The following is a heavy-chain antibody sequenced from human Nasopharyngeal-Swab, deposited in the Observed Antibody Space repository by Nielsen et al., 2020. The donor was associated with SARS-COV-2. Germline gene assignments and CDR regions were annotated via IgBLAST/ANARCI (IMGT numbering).Heavy chain of an antibody. CDR1: GFTFSSYS. D-gene: IGHD3-10*01. V-gene: IGHV3-21*01. J-gene: IGHJ3*02. CDR2: ISSSSSYI. Sequence: GESLKISCAASGFTFSSYSMNWVRQAPGKGLEWVSSISSSSSYIYYADSVKGRFTISRDNAKNSLYLQMNSLRAEDTAVYYCARDHVLPDAFDIWGQGTMVPSPQ. CDR3: ARDHVLPDAFDI.